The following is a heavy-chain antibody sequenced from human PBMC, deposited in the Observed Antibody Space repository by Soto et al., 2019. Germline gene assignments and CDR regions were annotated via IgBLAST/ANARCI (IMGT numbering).Heavy chain of an antibody. CDR3: ARGPSDYYDSSGYRPAEYFQH. Sequence: ASVKVSCKASGYTFTSYAMHWVRQAPGQRLEWMGWINAGNGNTKYSQKFQGRVTITRDTSASTAYMELSSLRSEDTAVYYCARGPSDYYDSSGYRPAEYFQHWGQGTLVTVSS. CDR1: GYTFTSYA. J-gene: IGHJ1*01. CDR2: INAGNGNT. V-gene: IGHV1-3*01. D-gene: IGHD3-22*01.